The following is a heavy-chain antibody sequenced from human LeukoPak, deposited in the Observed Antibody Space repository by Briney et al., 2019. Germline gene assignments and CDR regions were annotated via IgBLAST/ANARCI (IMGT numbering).Heavy chain of an antibody. D-gene: IGHD5-24*01. CDR1: GFTFSSSA. J-gene: IGHJ4*02. CDR3: AKEGRSLQTY. V-gene: IGHV3-7*03. Sequence: GGSLRLSCAASGFTFSSSAMSWVRQAPGKGLEWVANIKEDGTGTYYVDSVKGRFTISRDNAKNSLYLQMNSLRVEDTAVYYCAKEGRSLQTYWGQGTLVTASS. CDR2: IKEDGTGT.